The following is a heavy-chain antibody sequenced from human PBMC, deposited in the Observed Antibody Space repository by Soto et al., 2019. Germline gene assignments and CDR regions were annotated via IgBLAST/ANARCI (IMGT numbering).Heavy chain of an antibody. CDR1: GFTFSSYS. J-gene: IGHJ4*02. CDR3: AREPYGDSQYFDY. CDR2: VSFDGKVT. V-gene: IGHV3-30*03. Sequence: GGSLRLSCAASGFTFSSYSMNWVRQGPDKGLEWVAVVSFDGKVTYYADSVKGRFTVSRDSSKNTIYLQANSLRAEDTAVYYCAREPYGDSQYFDYWGQGTPVTVSS. D-gene: IGHD2-21*02.